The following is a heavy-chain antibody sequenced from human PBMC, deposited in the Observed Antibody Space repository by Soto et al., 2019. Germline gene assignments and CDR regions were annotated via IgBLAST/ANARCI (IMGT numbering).Heavy chain of an antibody. CDR3: ARVEGHCSSTSCSGGWFDH. D-gene: IGHD2-2*01. Sequence: QVQLQQWGAGLLKPSETLSLTCAVYGGSFSGYYWSWIRQPPGKGLEWIGEINHSGSTNYNPSLKSRVTISVDTSKNQFSLKLRSVTAADTAVYYCARVEGHCSSTSCSGGWFDHWGQGTLVTVSS. CDR1: GGSFSGYY. CDR2: INHSGST. V-gene: IGHV4-34*01. J-gene: IGHJ5*02.